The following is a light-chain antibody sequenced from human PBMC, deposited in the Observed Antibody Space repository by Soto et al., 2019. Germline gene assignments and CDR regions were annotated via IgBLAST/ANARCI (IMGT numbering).Light chain of an antibody. CDR3: QEYNGNSGLT. J-gene: IGKJ4*01. CDR2: SAS. Sequence: DIQMTQSPSTLSASVGDRVTITCRASQNIRSWLAWYQQKPGKAPELLIYSASGLESGVPSRFSGSGFGTEFTLTISSLQPDDFATYYCQEYNGNSGLTFGGGTKVEIK. V-gene: IGKV1-5*03. CDR1: QNIRSW.